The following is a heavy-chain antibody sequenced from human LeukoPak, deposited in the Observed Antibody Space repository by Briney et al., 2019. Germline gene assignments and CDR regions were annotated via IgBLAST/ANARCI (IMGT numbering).Heavy chain of an antibody. CDR3: ARGGINV. D-gene: IGHD2-8*01. J-gene: IGHJ4*02. CDR2: INPSGGST. V-gene: IGHV1-46*01. Sequence: ASVKVSCKASGGTFSSYAISWVRQAPGQGLEWMGIINPSGGSTSYAQKFQGRVTMTRDTSTSTVYMELSSLRSEDTAVYYCARGGINVWGQGTLVTVSS. CDR1: GGTFSSYA.